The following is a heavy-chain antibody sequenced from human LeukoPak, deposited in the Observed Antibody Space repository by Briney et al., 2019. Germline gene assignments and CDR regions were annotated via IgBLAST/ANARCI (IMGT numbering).Heavy chain of an antibody. CDR1: GFTFSSYS. CDR3: ADYRKPQGLDY. V-gene: IGHV3-21*04. D-gene: IGHD1-14*01. Sequence: GGSLRLSCAASGFTFSSYSMNWVRQAPGKGLEWVSSISSSSSYIYYTDSAKGRFTISRDNSKNTVYLQMNSLRVEDTAVYYCADYRKPQGLDYWGQGTLVTVSS. J-gene: IGHJ4*02. CDR2: ISSSSSYI.